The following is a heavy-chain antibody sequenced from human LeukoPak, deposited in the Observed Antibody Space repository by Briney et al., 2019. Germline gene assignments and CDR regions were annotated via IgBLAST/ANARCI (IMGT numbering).Heavy chain of an antibody. J-gene: IGHJ4*02. CDR2: INHSGST. V-gene: IGHV4-34*01. CDR3: ARGWPGIAAF. CDR1: GGSISSYY. D-gene: IGHD6-13*01. Sequence: PSETLSLTCTVSGGSISSYYWSWIRQPPGKGLEWIGEINHSGSTNYNPSLKSRVTISVDTSKNQFSLKLSSVTAADTAVYYCARGWPGIAAFWGQGTLVTVSS.